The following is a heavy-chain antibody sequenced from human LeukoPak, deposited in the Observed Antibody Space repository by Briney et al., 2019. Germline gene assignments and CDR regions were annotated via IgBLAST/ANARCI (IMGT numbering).Heavy chain of an antibody. J-gene: IGHJ4*02. CDR2: IYYSGST. CDR3: ARHEYSSSSEGFDY. V-gene: IGHV4-31*03. CDR1: GGSISSGGYY. Sequence: PSQTLSLTCTVSGGSISSGGYYWSWIRQHPGKGLEWIGYIYYSGSTNYNPSLKSRVTISVDMSKNHFSLKLTSVTAPDTAVNYCARHEYSSSSEGFDYWGQGTLVTVSS. D-gene: IGHD6-6*01.